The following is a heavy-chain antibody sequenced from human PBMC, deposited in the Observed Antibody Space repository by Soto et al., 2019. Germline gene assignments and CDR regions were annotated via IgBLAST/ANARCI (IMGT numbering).Heavy chain of an antibody. CDR1: GASITSYY. D-gene: IGHD3-22*01. V-gene: IGHV4-59*01. Sequence: QVQLQESGPRLVKPSETLSLTCSVSGASITSYYWSWIRQPPGKGLEWIGYFYYNGSTYNPSLKSRVTISADTSKRQFSLQLSSVTAVDTAVYYCARAAYYESTGYYPFDHWGQGILVTVSS. J-gene: IGHJ4*02. CDR2: FYYNGST. CDR3: ARAAYYESTGYYPFDH.